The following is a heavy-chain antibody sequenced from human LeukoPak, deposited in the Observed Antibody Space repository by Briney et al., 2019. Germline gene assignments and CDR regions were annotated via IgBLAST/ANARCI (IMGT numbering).Heavy chain of an antibody. Sequence: ASVKVSCTASGYTFTSYYMHWVRQAPGQGLEWMGIINPSGGSTSYAQKFQGRVTMTRDTSTSTVYMELSSLRSEDTAVYYCARAKDQSRVWFGEPLDYAFDIWGQGTMVTVSS. V-gene: IGHV1-46*01. D-gene: IGHD3-10*01. CDR2: INPSGGST. CDR1: GYTFTSYY. J-gene: IGHJ3*02. CDR3: ARAKDQSRVWFGEPLDYAFDI.